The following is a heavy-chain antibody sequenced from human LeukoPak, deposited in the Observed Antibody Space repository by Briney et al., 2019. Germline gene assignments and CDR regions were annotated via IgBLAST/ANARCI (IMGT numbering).Heavy chain of an antibody. J-gene: IGHJ5*02. CDR1: GGSISSGDSS. CDR2: IYLSGTT. CDR3: ARDNDYGDSPPGWFDP. Sequence: SRTLCLTCAVSGGSISSGDSSWSWMGPPPGQGLEWGGYIYLSGTTCDSPSRKSRVTISIDRSKNQFPLNLTSATAADTAVYFCARDNDYGDSPPGWFDPWGQGTLVTVSS. V-gene: IGHV4-30-2*01. D-gene: IGHD4-17*01.